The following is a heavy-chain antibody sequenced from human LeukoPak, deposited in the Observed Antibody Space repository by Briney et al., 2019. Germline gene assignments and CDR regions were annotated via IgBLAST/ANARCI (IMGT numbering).Heavy chain of an antibody. J-gene: IGHJ4*02. V-gene: IGHV3-48*01. CDR3: ARDLRRVVVAATDDY. CDR2: ISSSSSTI. D-gene: IGHD2-15*01. Sequence: GGSLRLSCGASGFTLSSYSMNWVRQDPGKGLEWVSYISSSSSTIYYADSVKGRFTISRDSAKNSLYLQMNSLRAEDTAVYYCARDLRRVVVAATDDYWGQGTLVTVSS. CDR1: GFTLSSYS.